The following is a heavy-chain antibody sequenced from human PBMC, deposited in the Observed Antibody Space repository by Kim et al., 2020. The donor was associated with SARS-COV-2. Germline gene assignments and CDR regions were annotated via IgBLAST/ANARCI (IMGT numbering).Heavy chain of an antibody. J-gene: IGHJ2*01. CDR2: IYSSGST. CDR1: GGSVNSGGSY. D-gene: IGHD6-13*01. V-gene: IGHV4-31*03. CDR3: ARRSTSYWHFDL. Sequence: SETLSLTCTVSGGSVNSGGSYWSWIRQHPGKGLEWIGYIYSSGSTHYNPSLKSRVTISVGTSKNQFSLILSSVTAADTAVYYCARRSTSYWHFDLWGRSTLVTVSS.